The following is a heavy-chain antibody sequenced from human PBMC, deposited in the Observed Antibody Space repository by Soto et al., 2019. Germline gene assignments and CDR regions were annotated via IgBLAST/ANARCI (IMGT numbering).Heavy chain of an antibody. D-gene: IGHD1-26*01. J-gene: IGHJ6*02. CDR3: SRDSYTGTYYYGMDV. CDR2: INTDGTYI. Sequence: QPGGSLRLSCAASGFTFSTYWMHWVRQVPGKGLVWVSRINTDGTYIHYADSVKGRFTISRDNAKNTLYLQLNSLRAEDTAVYYCSRDSYTGTYYYGMDVWGQGTTVTVSS. CDR1: GFTFSTYW. V-gene: IGHV3-74*01.